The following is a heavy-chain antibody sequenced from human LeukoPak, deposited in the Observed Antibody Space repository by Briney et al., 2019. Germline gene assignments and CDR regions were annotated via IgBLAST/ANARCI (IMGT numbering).Heavy chain of an antibody. Sequence: GGSLRLSCAASGFTFSSYAMSWVRQAPGKGLEWVSAICGSDSTYYADSVKGRFTISRDNSKNTLYLQMNSLRAEDTAIYYCAKGVRFLDWWILDYWGQGSLVTVSS. V-gene: IGHV3-23*01. J-gene: IGHJ4*02. CDR1: GFTFSSYA. D-gene: IGHD3-9*01. CDR3: AKGVRFLDWWILDY. CDR2: ICGSDST.